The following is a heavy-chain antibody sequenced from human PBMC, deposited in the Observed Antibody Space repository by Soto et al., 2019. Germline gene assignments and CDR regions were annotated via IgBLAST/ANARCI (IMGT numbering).Heavy chain of an antibody. CDR2: ILGGGTTT. J-gene: IGHJ4*02. D-gene: IGHD3-3*02. V-gene: IGHV3-23*01. CDR3: AKGACSCFSNIAPGAFYF. CDR1: GFTSRTYA. Sequence: GGSLRLSCAASGFTSRTYAMSWVRQAPGKGLEWVAAILGGGTTTYYRDSVKGRFTIFRDSSKNTLYLQMNNLRADDTAIYYCAKGACSCFSNIAPGAFYFWGQGSPVPVSS.